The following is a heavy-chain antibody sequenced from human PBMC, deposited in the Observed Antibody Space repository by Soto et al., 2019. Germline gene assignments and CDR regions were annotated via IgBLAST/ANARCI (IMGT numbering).Heavy chain of an antibody. CDR1: GFTFSSYS. Sequence: EVQLVESGGGLVKPGGSLRLSCAASGFTFSSYSMNWVRQAPGKGLEWVSSISSSSSYIYYADSVKGRFTISRDNAKNSLYLQMNSLRAEDTAVYYWARDVNPILYGDGVDYWGQGTLVTVSS. CDR2: ISSSSSYI. CDR3: ARDVNPILYGDGVDY. V-gene: IGHV3-21*01. D-gene: IGHD4-17*01. J-gene: IGHJ4*02.